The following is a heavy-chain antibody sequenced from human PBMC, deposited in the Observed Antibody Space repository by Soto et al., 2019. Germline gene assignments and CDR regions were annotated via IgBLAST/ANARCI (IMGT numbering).Heavy chain of an antibody. D-gene: IGHD1-7*01. CDR3: ARDRIIGTSYSDY. V-gene: IGHV4-4*07. CDR1: SGSITSFY. Sequence: QVQLQESGPGLVKPSETLSLNCTVSSGSITSFYWSWIRQPAGKGLEWIGRIHSSGTTNYNPSLKSRVTMSVDTSKNQYSLKLTSVTAADTAVYYCARDRIIGTSYSDYWGQGILVTVSS. CDR2: IHSSGTT. J-gene: IGHJ4*02.